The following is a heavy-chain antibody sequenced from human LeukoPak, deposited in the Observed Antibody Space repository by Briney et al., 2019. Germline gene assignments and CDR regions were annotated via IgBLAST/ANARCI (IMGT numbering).Heavy chain of an antibody. J-gene: IGHJ4*02. Sequence: PGGSLRLSCAASGFTFSSYSMNWVRQAPGKGLEWVSSISSSSSYIYYADSVKGRFTISRDNAKNSLYLQMNSLRAEDTAVYYCARDLLVGATGSYYFDYWGQGTLVTVSS. CDR1: GFTFSSYS. CDR3: ARDLLVGATGSYYFDY. D-gene: IGHD1-26*01. V-gene: IGHV3-21*01. CDR2: ISSSSSYI.